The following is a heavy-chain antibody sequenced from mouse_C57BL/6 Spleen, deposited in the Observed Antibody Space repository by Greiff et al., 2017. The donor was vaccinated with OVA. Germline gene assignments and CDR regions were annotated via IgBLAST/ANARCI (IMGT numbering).Heavy chain of an antibody. CDR3: APYGNLDY. V-gene: IGHV1-55*01. Sequence: VQLQQPGAELVKPGASVKMSCKASGYTFTSYWITWVKQRPGQGLEWIGDIYPGSGSTNYNGKFKGKATLTADKSSSTAYMQLSSLTSEDSAVYFCAPYGNLDYWGQGTTLTVSS. CDR1: GYTFTSYW. J-gene: IGHJ2*01. CDR2: IYPGSGST. D-gene: IGHD2-1*01.